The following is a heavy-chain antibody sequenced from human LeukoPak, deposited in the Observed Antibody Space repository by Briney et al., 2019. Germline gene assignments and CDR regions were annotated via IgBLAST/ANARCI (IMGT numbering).Heavy chain of an antibody. CDR1: GGSISSYY. D-gene: IGHD5-18*01. V-gene: IGHV4-4*07. Sequence: PSETLSLTCTVSGGSISSYYWSWIRQPAGKGLEWIGRIYTSGGTYYNPSLKSRVTISVDTSKGQFSLKVISVTAADTAVYYCARHLRSGRYNFGFNYFDIWGQGTLVTVSS. CDR3: ARHLRSGRYNFGFNYFDI. CDR2: IYTSGGT. J-gene: IGHJ4*02.